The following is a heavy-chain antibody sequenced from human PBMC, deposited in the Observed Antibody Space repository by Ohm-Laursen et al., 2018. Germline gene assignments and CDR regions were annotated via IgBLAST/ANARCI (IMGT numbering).Heavy chain of an antibody. J-gene: IGHJ6*02. CDR2: IYPGDSDT. CDR1: EYSFTSYW. D-gene: IGHD4-17*01. V-gene: IGHV5-51*01. CDR3: ARHGYGDYYYYGMDV. Sequence: GESLKISCKGPEYSFTSYWIGWVRQMPGKGLEWMGIIYPGDSDTRYCPSFQGQVTISADKSISTAYLQWSSLKASDTAMYYCARHGYGDYYYYGMDVWGQGTTVTVSS.